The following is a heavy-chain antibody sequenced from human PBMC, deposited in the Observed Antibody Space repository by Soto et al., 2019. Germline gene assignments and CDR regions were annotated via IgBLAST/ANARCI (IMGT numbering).Heavy chain of an antibody. V-gene: IGHV1-69*13. J-gene: IGHJ4*02. CDR1: GGTFSSYA. Sequence: ASVKVSCKASGGTFSSYAISWVRQAPGQGLEWMGGIIPIFGTANYAQKFQGRVTITADESTSTAYMELSSLRSEDTAVYYCARLYSGSYVPRSFDYWGQGTLVTAPQ. D-gene: IGHD1-26*01. CDR3: ARLYSGSYVPRSFDY. CDR2: IIPIFGTA.